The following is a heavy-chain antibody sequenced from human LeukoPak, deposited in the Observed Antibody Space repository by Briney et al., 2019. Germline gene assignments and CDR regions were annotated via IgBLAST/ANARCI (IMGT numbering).Heavy chain of an antibody. CDR1: GFTFGSYA. Sequence: GGSLRLSCAASGFTFGSYAMSWVRQAPGKGLEWVSTIGGGSETTSYADSAKGRFTNSRDNSKNTLSLQMNSLRVEDTAMYFCAKDIQLSTWGLGTMVTVSS. V-gene: IGHV3-23*01. CDR3: AKDIQLST. CDR2: IGGGSETT. D-gene: IGHD5-24*01. J-gene: IGHJ3*01.